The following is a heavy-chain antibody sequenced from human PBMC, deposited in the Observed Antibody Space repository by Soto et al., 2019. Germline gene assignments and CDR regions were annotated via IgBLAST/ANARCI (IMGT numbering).Heavy chain of an antibody. CDR1: GCASSSCR. CDR2: IFPIYRTA. V-gene: IGHV1-69*13. CDR3: ARDSGAKLSSS. Sequence: ASVKGSCNASGCASSSCRLNWGRQAPGQGLEWVGGIFPIYRTADYAQKFQGRVTITADESARTAYMELRGLKSQDTAVYYCARDSGAKLSSSWGQGTTVTVSS. D-gene: IGHD6-13*01. J-gene: IGHJ4*02.